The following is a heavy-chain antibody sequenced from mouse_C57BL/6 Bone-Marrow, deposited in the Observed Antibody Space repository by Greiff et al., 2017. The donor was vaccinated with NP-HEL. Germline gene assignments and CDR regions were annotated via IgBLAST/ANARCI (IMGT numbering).Heavy chain of an antibody. CDR2: IYPRSGNT. D-gene: IGHD2-4*01. J-gene: IGHJ4*01. CDR3: ALYYDYDGGAMDY. V-gene: IGHV1-81*01. Sequence: QVQLQQSGAELARPGASVKLSCKASGYTFTSYGISWVKQRTGQGLEWIGEIYPRSGNTYYNEKFKGKATLTADKSSSTAYMGLRSLTSEDSAVYFCALYYDYDGGAMDYWGQGTSVTVSS. CDR1: GYTFTSYG.